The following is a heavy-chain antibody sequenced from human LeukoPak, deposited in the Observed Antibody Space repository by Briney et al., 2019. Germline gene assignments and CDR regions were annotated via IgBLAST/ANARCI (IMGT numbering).Heavy chain of an antibody. CDR2: IIPIFGTA. V-gene: IGHV1-69*05. CDR1: GGTFSSYA. Sequence: ASVKVSCKASGGTFSSYAISWVRQAPGQGLEWMGGIIPIFGTANYAQKFQGRVTITTDESTSTAYMELISLRSEDTAVYYCASSHYYYYMDVWGKGTTVTVSS. J-gene: IGHJ6*03. CDR3: ASSHYYYYMDV.